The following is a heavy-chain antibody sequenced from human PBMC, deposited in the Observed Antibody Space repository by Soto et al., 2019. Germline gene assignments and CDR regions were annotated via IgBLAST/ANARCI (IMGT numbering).Heavy chain of an antibody. CDR3: AREVTMMMVHNWFDP. V-gene: IGHV1-46*01. J-gene: IGHJ5*02. D-gene: IGHD3-22*01. CDR2: INPSGGST. CDR1: GYTFTSQY. Sequence: QVQLVQSGAEVKKPGASVRVSCEASGYTFTSQYIHWVRQAPGQGLEWMGVINPSGGSTRYAQNFQGRVTMTRDTSTSTVYMELSSLKSNDTAAYYCAREVTMMMVHNWFDPWGQGTLVTVSP.